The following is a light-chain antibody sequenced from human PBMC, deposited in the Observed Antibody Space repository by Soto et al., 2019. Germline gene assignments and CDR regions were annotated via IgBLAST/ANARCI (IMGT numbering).Light chain of an antibody. CDR2: GAS. J-gene: IGKJ5*01. Sequence: EIVLTQSPGTLSLSPGERATLSCRASQSVSSSYLAWYQQKPGQAPRLLIYGASIRATGIPDRFSGSGSGTDFTLTISRLEPEDFAVYYCQQYGSSPPISFGQGTRLDIK. CDR1: QSVSSSY. V-gene: IGKV3-20*01. CDR3: QQYGSSPPIS.